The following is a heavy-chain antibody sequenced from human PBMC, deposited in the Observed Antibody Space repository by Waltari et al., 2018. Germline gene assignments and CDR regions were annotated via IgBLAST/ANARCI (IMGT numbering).Heavy chain of an antibody. V-gene: IGHV1-2*02. CDR2: INLNTGGT. CDR1: GNTLSGYF. D-gene: IGHD5-12*01. J-gene: IGHJ6*02. Sequence: QVLLAQSGAEVKMPGASVRVSCSGNTLSGYFLHLVRQATGQGLEWMGCINLNTGGTLYAQKFQGRVTMTRDTSIATAYMELSGLRYDDTAVYYCATGRGGYPGMDVWGQGTTVTVSS. CDR3: ATGRGGYPGMDV.